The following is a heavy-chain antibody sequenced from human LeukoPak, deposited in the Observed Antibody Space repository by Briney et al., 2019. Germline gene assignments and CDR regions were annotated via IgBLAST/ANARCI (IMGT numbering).Heavy chain of an antibody. CDR3: ARGGYYFDY. V-gene: IGHV4-59*01. CDR2: VYYTGSI. D-gene: IGHD3-16*01. J-gene: IGHJ4*02. CDR1: GGSMTSYY. Sequence: ASETLSLTCTVSGGSMTSYYWGWIRQPPGEGLEWIGYVYYTGSINYNPSLKSRVTISVDTTKNQFSLRLTSVTTADTSVYYCARGGYYFDYWGQGTLVTVSS.